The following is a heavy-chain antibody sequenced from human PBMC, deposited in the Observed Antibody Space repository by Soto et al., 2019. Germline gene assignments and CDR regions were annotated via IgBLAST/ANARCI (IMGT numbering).Heavy chain of an antibody. CDR3: ARVGDMVRGKKSFDY. J-gene: IGHJ4*02. Sequence: QVQLVQSGAEVKKPGASVKVSCKASGYTFTSYAMHWVRQAPGQRLEWMGWINAGNGNTKYSQKFQGRVTITADESTSTAYMELSSLRSEDTAVYYCARVGDMVRGKKSFDYWGQGTLVTVSS. V-gene: IGHV1-3*01. D-gene: IGHD3-10*01. CDR2: INAGNGNT. CDR1: GYTFTSYA.